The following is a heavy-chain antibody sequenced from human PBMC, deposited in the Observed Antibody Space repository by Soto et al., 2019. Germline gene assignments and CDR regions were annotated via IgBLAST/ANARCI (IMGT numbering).Heavy chain of an antibody. J-gene: IGHJ6*02. V-gene: IGHV3-30*18. CDR1: GFTFSSYG. CDR3: AKDSVDYDFLSGYFGDYYGMDV. CDR2: ISYDGSNK. D-gene: IGHD3-3*01. Sequence: GGSLRLSCAASGFTFSSYGMHWVRQAPGKGLEWVAVISYDGSNKYYADSVKGRFTISRDNSKNTLYLQMNSLRAEDTAVYYCAKDSVDYDFLSGYFGDYYGMDVWGQGTTGT.